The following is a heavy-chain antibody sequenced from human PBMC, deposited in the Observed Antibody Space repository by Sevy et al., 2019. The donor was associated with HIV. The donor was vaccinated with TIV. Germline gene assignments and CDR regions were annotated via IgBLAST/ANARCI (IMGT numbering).Heavy chain of an antibody. Sequence: GGSLRLSCAASGFTFSKYWMGWVRQAPGKGLEWVANIKQDAGQKYYVDSVKGRFTISGEKARNSLYLQMNSLRAEDTAVYFCARDDGNYYFHYWGQGTLVTVSS. CDR3: ARDDGNYYFHY. D-gene: IGHD1-7*01. V-gene: IGHV3-7*01. J-gene: IGHJ4*02. CDR1: GFTFSKYW. CDR2: IKQDAGQK.